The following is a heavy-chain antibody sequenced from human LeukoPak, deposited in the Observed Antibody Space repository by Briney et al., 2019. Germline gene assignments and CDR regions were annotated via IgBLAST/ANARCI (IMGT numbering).Heavy chain of an antibody. CDR2: INSGSGDT. CDR1: GYSFTDYY. CDR3: VRERRATADY. Sequence: GASVEVSCQASGYSFTDYYMHWVRQAPGQRLEWIGWINSGSGDTNYAQKFQGRVTVTRDTSSSTTYMEVSNLRSDDTAVYHCVRERRATADYWGQGALVTVSS. V-gene: IGHV1-2*02. D-gene: IGHD1-26*01. J-gene: IGHJ4*02.